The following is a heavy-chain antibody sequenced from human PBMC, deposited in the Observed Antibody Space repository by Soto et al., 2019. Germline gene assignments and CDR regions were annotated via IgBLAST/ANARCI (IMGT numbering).Heavy chain of an antibody. CDR1: GFSLSTRGVG. V-gene: IGHV2-5*02. CDR2: IYWDDVK. D-gene: IGHD4-17*01. Sequence: QITLKESGPALVKPTQTLTLTCTLSGFSLSTRGVGVGWIRQSPGKALEWLAVIYWDDVKHYRPSLDRRLTITKDTSESEVVLTMTYMDPVDAATYYCAHNGSGDYVLDYWGQGILFTVSS. CDR3: AHNGSGDYVLDY. J-gene: IGHJ4*02.